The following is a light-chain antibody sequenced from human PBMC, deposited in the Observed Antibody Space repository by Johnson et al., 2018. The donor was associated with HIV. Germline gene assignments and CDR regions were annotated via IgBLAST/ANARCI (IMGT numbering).Light chain of an antibody. CDR1: NSNIGNNY. J-gene: IGLJ1*01. CDR2: DTY. Sequence: QSVLTQPPSVSAAPGQKVTISCSGSNSNIGNNYISWYQQLPRTAPKLLIYDTYKRPSGIPDRFSASKSGTSAPLAITGLQTGDEADYYCGTWESSLNSYVFGTGTKVTVL. CDR3: GTWESSLNSYV. V-gene: IGLV1-51*01.